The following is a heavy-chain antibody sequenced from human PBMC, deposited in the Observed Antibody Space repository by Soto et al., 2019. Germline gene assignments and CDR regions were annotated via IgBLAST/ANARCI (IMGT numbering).Heavy chain of an antibody. Sequence: GGSLRLSCAASGFTFSSYAMSWVRQAPGKGLEWVSAISGSGGSTYYADSVKGRFTISRDNSKNTQYLQMNSLRAEDTAVYYCAKLGATYYYDSSGYWVFDPWGQGALVTVSS. CDR2: ISGSGGST. CDR3: AKLGATYYYDSSGYWVFDP. D-gene: IGHD3-22*01. CDR1: GFTFSSYA. V-gene: IGHV3-23*01. J-gene: IGHJ5*02.